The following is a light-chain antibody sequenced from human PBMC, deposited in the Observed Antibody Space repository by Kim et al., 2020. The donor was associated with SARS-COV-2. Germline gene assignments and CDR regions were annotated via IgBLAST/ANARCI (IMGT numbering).Light chain of an antibody. CDR3: QQYNNWPPLYT. V-gene: IGKV3-15*01. CDR2: GAS. CDR1: QSVSSN. J-gene: IGKJ2*01. Sequence: PGERATLSCRASQSVSSNLAWYQQKPGQAPRLLIYGASTRATGIPARFSGSGPGTEFTLTINSLQSEDFAVYYCQQYNNWPPLYTFGQGTKLEI.